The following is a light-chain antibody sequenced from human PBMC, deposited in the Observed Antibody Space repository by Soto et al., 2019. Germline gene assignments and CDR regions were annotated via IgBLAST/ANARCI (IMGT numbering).Light chain of an antibody. CDR2: GAS. J-gene: IGKJ1*01. Sequence: EIVTTQSPATLSVSRGERATLSCRANQAISSNLAWYQQKLGQAPRLLIYGASTRATGISARFSGSGSGTEFTLTISSLQSEDFAVYYCQQYNNWPPWTFGQGTRWISN. CDR1: QAISSN. V-gene: IGKV3-15*01. CDR3: QQYNNWPPWT.